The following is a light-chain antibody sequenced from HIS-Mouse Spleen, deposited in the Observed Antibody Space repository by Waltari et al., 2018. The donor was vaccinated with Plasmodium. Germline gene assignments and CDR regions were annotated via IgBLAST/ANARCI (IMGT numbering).Light chain of an antibody. J-gene: IGLJ1*01. CDR1: TSDVGGYNY. CDR3: SSYTSSSTPFYV. V-gene: IGLV2-14*03. CDR2: DVC. Sequence: QSALTQPASVSGSPGQSITIPCPGTTSDVGGYNYVSWYQQNPGKPPKLMIYDVCNRPSGVLNRFSCSQSGKTPSLTTSGLQAEDDAHYYCSSYTSSSTPFYVFGTGTKVTVL.